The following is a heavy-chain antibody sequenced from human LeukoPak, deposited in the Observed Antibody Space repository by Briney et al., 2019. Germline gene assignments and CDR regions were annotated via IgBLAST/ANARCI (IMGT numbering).Heavy chain of an antibody. Sequence: SQTLSLTCSVSGGSVTSGPNYWNWIRRPAGKGLEWIGRIQTSGRVNYNPSLKSRVTVYLDTPKNLVSLQLTSVTAADTVVYYCARDRGNGDYGDYFDSWGQGTQVTVSS. D-gene: IGHD4-17*01. CDR3: ARDRGNGDYGDYFDS. CDR1: GGSVTSGPNY. J-gene: IGHJ4*02. CDR2: IQTSGRV. V-gene: IGHV4-61*02.